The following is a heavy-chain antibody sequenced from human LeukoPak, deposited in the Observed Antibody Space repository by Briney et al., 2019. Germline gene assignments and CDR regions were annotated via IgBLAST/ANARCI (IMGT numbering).Heavy chain of an antibody. CDR1: GGSISSGTYY. J-gene: IGHJ4*02. CDR3: ARILTGIGGPDY. Sequence: SQTLSLTCTVSGGSISSGTYYWSWIRQPAGKGLEWIGRIYTSGSTNYNPSLKSRVTMSVDTSKNQFSLKLSSVTAADTAVYYCARILTGIGGPDYWGQGTLVTVSS. V-gene: IGHV4-61*02. CDR2: IYTSGST. D-gene: IGHD3-9*01.